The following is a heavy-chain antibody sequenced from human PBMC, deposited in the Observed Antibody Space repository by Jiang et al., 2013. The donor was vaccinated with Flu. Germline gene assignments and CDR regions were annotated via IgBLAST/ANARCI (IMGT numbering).Heavy chain of an antibody. CDR2: IYYSGST. CDR3: ASGGGWLTDS. D-gene: IGHD5-18*01. CDR1: GGSISSHY. V-gene: IGHV4-59*11. Sequence: SGSGLVKPSETLSLTCTVSGGSISSHYLNWIRQSPGKGLEWIGYIYYSGSTKYNPSLQSRVTISVDTSKSQFSLKLSSVTAADTAVYYCASGGGWLTDSWGQGNPGHRLL. J-gene: IGHJ4*02.